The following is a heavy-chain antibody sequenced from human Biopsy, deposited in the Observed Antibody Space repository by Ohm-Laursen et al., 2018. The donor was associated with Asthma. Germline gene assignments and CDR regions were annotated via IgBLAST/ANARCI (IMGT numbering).Heavy chain of an antibody. CDR3: ARVQKSPGDRWFDP. CDR1: GYTFTDYS. Sequence: VASVKVSCKASGYTFTDYSIHWVRQAPGQGLEWMGRINPNSGDTKYAQRFQGRVTVTRDTSISTAYMELSRLTSDDTAVYYCARVQKSPGDRWFDPWGQGTLVTVSS. CDR2: INPNSGDT. V-gene: IGHV1-2*06. J-gene: IGHJ5*02. D-gene: IGHD7-27*01.